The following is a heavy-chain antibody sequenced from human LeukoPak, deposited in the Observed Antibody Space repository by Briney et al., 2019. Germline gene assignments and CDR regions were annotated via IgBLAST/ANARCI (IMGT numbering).Heavy chain of an antibody. CDR2: IYSGGST. V-gene: IGHV3-53*01. Sequence: GRSLRLSCAASGFTFDDYAMHWVRQAPGKGLEWVSVIYSGGSTYYADSVKGRFTISRDNSKNTLYLQMNSLRAEDTAVYYCARALIGIAVAGTDLWFDPWGQGTLVTVSS. CDR1: GFTFDDYA. CDR3: ARALIGIAVAGTDLWFDP. J-gene: IGHJ5*02. D-gene: IGHD6-19*01.